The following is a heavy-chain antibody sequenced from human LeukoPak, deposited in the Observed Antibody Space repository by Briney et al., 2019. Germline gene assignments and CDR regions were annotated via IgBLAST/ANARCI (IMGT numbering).Heavy chain of an antibody. CDR1: GFTFSNFW. J-gene: IGHJ4*02. V-gene: IGHV3-23*01. CDR2: ISGSGGSP. CDR3: AKGGSSAYYYARGFDY. Sequence: GGSLRLSCTASGFTFSNFWMGWVRQAPGKGLEWVSAISGSGGSPYYADSVKGRFTISRDNSKNTLYLQVNSLRAEDTAVYYCAKGGSSAYYYARGFDYWGQGTLVTVSS. D-gene: IGHD3-22*01.